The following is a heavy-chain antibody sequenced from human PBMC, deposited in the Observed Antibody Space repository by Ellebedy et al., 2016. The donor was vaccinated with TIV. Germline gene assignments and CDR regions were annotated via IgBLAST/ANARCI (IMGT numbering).Heavy chain of an antibody. D-gene: IGHD2-21*02. CDR3: ARGFGCGGDCYPGYFDY. V-gene: IGHV4-59*01. CDR2: IYYSGST. Sequence: MPSETLSLTCTVSGGSISSYYWSWIRQPPGKGLEWIGYIYYSGSTNYNPSLKSRVTISVDTSKNQFSLKLSSVTAADTAVYYCARGFGCGGDCYPGYFDYWGQGTLVTVSS. CDR1: GGSISSYY. J-gene: IGHJ4*02.